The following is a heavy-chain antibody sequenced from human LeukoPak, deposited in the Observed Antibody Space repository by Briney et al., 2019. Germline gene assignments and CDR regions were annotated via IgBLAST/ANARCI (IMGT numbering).Heavy chain of an antibody. CDR3: ARAGDCGGDCYSTGYVAFNI. J-gene: IGHJ3*02. CDR2: INPYSGGT. D-gene: IGHD2-21*02. Sequence: GASVKVSCKAPGYTFTGYYMYWVRQAPAQELEWMGWINPYSGGTNFAQKFQGRVTMTRDTSISAAYMELSRLRSDDTAVYYCARAGDCGGDCYSTGYVAFNIWGQGTMVTVSS. CDR1: GYTFTGYY. V-gene: IGHV1-2*02.